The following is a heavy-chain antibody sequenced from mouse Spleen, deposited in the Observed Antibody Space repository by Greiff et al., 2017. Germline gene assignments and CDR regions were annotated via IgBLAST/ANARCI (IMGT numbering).Heavy chain of an antibody. CDR1: GFTFSSYA. CDR3: ARPFYYGSSYYFDY. D-gene: IGHD1-1*01. Sequence: EVKLMESGGGLVKPGGSLKLSCAASGFTFSSYAMSWVRQTPEKRLEWVATISSGGSYTYYPDSVRGRFTISRDNAKNTLYLQMSSLRSEDTAMYYCARPFYYGSSYYFDYWGQGTTLTVSS. CDR2: ISSGGSYT. J-gene: IGHJ2*01. V-gene: IGHV5-9-1*01.